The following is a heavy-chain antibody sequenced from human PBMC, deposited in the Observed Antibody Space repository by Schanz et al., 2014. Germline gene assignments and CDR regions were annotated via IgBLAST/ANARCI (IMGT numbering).Heavy chain of an antibody. V-gene: IGHV3-53*01. D-gene: IGHD3-3*01. J-gene: IGHJ4*02. CDR1: GFTVSSNY. CDR2: VYMSAAST. Sequence: EVQLVESGGGLIQPGGSLRLSCAVSGFTVSSNYMSWVRQAPGKGLEWVSTVYMSAASTRYADSVKGRFIISRDSSKNTLFLQMNSLRAEDTALYFCAKEVRLVLRDWLPTPDFDYWGQGTLVTVSS. CDR3: AKEVRLVLRDWLPTPDFDY.